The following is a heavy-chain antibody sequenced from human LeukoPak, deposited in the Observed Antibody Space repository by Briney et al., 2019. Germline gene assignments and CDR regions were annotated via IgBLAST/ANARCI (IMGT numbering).Heavy chain of an antibody. D-gene: IGHD1-1*01. V-gene: IGHV1-24*01. CDR2: FDPEDGET. J-gene: IGHJ5*02. Sequence: ASVKVSCTFSGYTLTELSMHWVRQAPGKGLEWMGGFDPEDGETIYAQKFQGRVTMTEDTSTDTAYMELSSLRSEDTAVYYCATDPSSWTGTTKSNWFDPWGQGTLVTVSS. CDR1: GYTLTELS. CDR3: ATDPSSWTGTTKSNWFDP.